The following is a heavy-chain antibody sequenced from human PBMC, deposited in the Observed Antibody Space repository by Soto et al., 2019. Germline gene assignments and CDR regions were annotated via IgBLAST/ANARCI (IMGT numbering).Heavy chain of an antibody. J-gene: IGHJ3*02. Sequence: SETMSLTCTVSGVTISSSSYYWGWIRQPPGKGLEWIGSIYYSGSTYYNPSLKIRVTISVDTSKNQFSLKLSSVTAADTAVYYCASHRPGSGYYGGAFDIWGQGTMVTVSS. CDR2: IYYSGST. CDR1: GVTISSSSYY. CDR3: ASHRPGSGYYGGAFDI. V-gene: IGHV4-39*01. D-gene: IGHD3-22*01.